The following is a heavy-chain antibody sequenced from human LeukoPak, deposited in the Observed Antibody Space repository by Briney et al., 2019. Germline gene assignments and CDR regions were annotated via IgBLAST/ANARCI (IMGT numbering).Heavy chain of an antibody. J-gene: IGHJ4*02. Sequence: PGGSLRLSCAASGFTFSSYEMNWVRQAPGKGLEWVSYISSSGTTNYADSVKGRFTISRDYSRNTLTLQMNSLRAEDTAVYYCATIVSDSSGWYHFDHWGQGALVTVSS. CDR3: ATIVSDSSGWYHFDH. CDR1: GFTFSSYE. D-gene: IGHD6-19*01. V-gene: IGHV3-48*03. CDR2: ISSSGTT.